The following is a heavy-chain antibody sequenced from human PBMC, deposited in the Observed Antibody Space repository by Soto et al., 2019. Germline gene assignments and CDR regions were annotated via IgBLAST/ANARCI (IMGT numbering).Heavy chain of an antibody. J-gene: IGHJ6*02. CDR3: ARGHNYCSSTSCYPTNYYYYYGMDV. CDR1: GGSFSGYY. Sequence: SETLSLTCAVYGGSFSGYYCSWRRQPPGKGLEWIGEINHSGSTNYNPSLKSRVTISVDTSKNQFSLKLSSVTAADTAVYYCARGHNYCSSTSCYPTNYYYYYGMDVWGQGTTVTVSS. V-gene: IGHV4-34*01. D-gene: IGHD2-2*01. CDR2: INHSGST.